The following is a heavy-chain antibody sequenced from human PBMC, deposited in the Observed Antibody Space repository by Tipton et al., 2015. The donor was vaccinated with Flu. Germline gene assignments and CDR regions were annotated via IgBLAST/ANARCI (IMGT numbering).Heavy chain of an antibody. J-gene: IGHJ5*02. V-gene: IGHV4-38-2*01. CDR3: ASRDYSNYVSEPKNWFDP. Sequence: TLSLTCSVSGDSIGSDYFWGWIRQAPGQGLEWIGNAHRAGNPYYNPSLKSRVTISVDMSRNQFSLRLTSVTAADTAVYYCASRDYSNYVSEPKNWFDPWGQGTLVTVSS. D-gene: IGHD4-11*01. CDR2: AHRAGNP. CDR1: GDSIGSDYF.